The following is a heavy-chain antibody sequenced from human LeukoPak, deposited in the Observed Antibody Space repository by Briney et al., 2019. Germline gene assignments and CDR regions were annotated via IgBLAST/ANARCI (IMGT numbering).Heavy chain of an antibody. V-gene: IGHV3-30*18. CDR3: AKFPSTVTPIDY. CDR1: GFTFSSYG. J-gene: IGHJ4*02. Sequence: PGRPLRLSCAASGFTFSSYGMHWVRQAPGKGLEWVAVISYDGSDNYYADSVKGRFTISRDNSRNTLYLQMNSLRAEDTAVYYCAKFPSTVTPIDYWGQGTLVTVSS. CDR2: ISYDGSDN. D-gene: IGHD4-17*01.